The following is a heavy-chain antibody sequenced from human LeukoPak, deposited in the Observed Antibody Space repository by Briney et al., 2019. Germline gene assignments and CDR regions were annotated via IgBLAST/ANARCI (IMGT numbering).Heavy chain of an antibody. CDR3: ARVKEDYDSSGYYYFDY. V-gene: IGHV4-31*03. J-gene: IGHJ4*02. CDR1: GGSICSGGYY. D-gene: IGHD3-22*01. Sequence: SQTLSLACTVPGGSICSGGYYWSWIRQHPGKGLELIGYIYCSGSTYYNPSLKSRVTISVYTSKNQFSLKLSSVTAADTAVYCCARVKEDYDSSGYYYFDYWGQGTLVTVSS. CDR2: IYCSGST.